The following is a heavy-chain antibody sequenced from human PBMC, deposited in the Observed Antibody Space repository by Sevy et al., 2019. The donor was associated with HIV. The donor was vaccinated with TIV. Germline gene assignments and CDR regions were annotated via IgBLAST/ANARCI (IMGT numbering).Heavy chain of an antibody. CDR2: ISSDGTNK. CDR1: GFTFSDYA. V-gene: IGHV3-30*14. Sequence: GGSLRLSCKASGFTFSDYAMHWVRQAPGKGPEWVAIISSDGTNKYYADSVKDRFTISRDNLKNTLYLQINNLRAADTAVYYCARGDYSSGLRFDSWGQGTLVTVSS. CDR3: ARGDYSSGLRFDS. J-gene: IGHJ4*02. D-gene: IGHD6-19*01.